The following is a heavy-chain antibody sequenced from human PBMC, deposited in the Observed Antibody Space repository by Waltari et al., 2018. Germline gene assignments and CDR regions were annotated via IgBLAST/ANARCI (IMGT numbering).Heavy chain of an antibody. J-gene: IGHJ6*03. CDR1: GYTFTGYY. Sequence: QVQLVQSGAEVKKPGASVKVSCKASGYTFTGYYMHWVRQAPGQGLEWMGRINPNSGGTNYAQKFQGRVTMTRDTSISTAYMELSRLRSDDTAVYYCARGGYCSGGSCYYYYYMDVWGKGTTVTVSS. V-gene: IGHV1-2*06. CDR3: ARGGYCSGGSCYYYYYMDV. CDR2: INPNSGGT. D-gene: IGHD2-15*01.